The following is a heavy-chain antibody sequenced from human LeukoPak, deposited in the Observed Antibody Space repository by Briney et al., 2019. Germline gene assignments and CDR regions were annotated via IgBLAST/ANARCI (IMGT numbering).Heavy chain of an antibody. D-gene: IGHD6-19*01. Sequence: GGSLRLSCAASGFTFSSYSMNWVRQAPGKGLEWVSSISSSSSYIYYADSVKGRFTISRDNAKNSLYLQMNSLRAEDTAVYYCARGGDSGGWYASDFDYWGQGTLVTVSS. CDR1: GFTFSSYS. V-gene: IGHV3-21*01. CDR2: ISSSSSYI. CDR3: ARGGDSGGWYASDFDY. J-gene: IGHJ4*02.